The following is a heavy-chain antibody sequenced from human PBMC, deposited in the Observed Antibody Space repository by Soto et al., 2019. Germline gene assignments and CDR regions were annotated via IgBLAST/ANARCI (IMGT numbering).Heavy chain of an antibody. D-gene: IGHD3-10*01. CDR2: IRGSAGNA. J-gene: IGHJ5*02. CDR1: GFTFSSYG. V-gene: IGHV3-23*01. CDR3: AKHLWFGESVFDP. Sequence: EVQLLESGGGLVQPGGSLRLSCVGTGFTFSSYGMSWVRQAPGKGLEWVSTIRGSAGNANYADSVKGRFTISRDDSTSTVHLQMNSLRPDDTAVYYCAKHLWFGESVFDPWGQGTLVIVSS.